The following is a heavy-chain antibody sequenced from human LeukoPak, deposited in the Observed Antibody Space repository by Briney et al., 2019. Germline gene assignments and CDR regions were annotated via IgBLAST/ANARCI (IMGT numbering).Heavy chain of an antibody. CDR2: INPNGGST. J-gene: IGHJ4*02. Sequence: ASVKVSCKASGYSFTSYYIHWVRQAPGQGLEWMGIINPNGGSTNNAQKVQGRVTMTRDRSTSTVYMDLSSLRSEDTAVYYCARGAGTTVTNFDYWGQGTLVTVSS. CDR1: GYSFTSYY. CDR3: ARGAGTTVTNFDY. V-gene: IGHV1-46*01. D-gene: IGHD4-17*01.